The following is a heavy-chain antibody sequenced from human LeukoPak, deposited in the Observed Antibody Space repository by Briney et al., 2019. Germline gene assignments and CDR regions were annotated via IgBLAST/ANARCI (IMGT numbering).Heavy chain of an antibody. V-gene: IGHV4-59*01. Sequence: SETLSLTRTVPRGSLSSSYWSGIRPPPRKGLEWIGNIYDRGSTKYNPSLKSRVTISVDTSKNQFSLRLSSVTAADTAVYYCARGRTFDNWGQGTLVTVSS. J-gene: IGHJ4*02. CDR2: IYDRGST. CDR3: ARGRTFDN. CDR1: RGSLSSSY.